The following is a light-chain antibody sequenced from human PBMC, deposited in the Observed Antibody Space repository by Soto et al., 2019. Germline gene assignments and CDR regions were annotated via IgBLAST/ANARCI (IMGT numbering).Light chain of an antibody. CDR3: SSYTSSNTVWV. CDR2: DVS. V-gene: IGLV2-14*01. Sequence: QSALTQPASVSGSPGQSITISCTGTSSDVGAYNYVSWYQQHPGKAPKLMIYDVSNRPSGVSNRFSGSKSGNTASLTISGLQAEDEADYYCSSYTSSNTVWVFGGGTQLTVL. J-gene: IGLJ3*02. CDR1: SSDVGAYNY.